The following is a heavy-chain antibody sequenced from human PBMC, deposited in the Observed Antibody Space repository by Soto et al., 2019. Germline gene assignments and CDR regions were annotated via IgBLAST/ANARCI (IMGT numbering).Heavy chain of an antibody. V-gene: IGHV1-8*01. D-gene: IGHD3-3*02. Sequence: QVQLVQSGAEVKKPGASVKVSCKASGYTFTNYDINWVRQATGQGLEWMGWMNPNSGNTGSAQKFQGRVTMTRYSSINTAYMELGSLGSEDTAVYYCARGPQHLHLGMDVWGQGTTVTVSS. CDR1: GYTFTNYD. CDR3: ARGPQHLHLGMDV. CDR2: MNPNSGNT. J-gene: IGHJ6*02.